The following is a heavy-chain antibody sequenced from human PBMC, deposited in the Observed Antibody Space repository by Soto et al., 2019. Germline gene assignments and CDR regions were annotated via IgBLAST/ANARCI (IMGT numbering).Heavy chain of an antibody. CDR1: GYSISAYY. V-gene: IGHV1-2*02. Sequence: GSSGKLSWKASGYSISAYYIHWVRQAPGRGLEWMGWIDPKNGGTGSAQKFEGRLTVTRDTSSSTGYMDVSGLTSDATAPYYCRTDVYRILPYWG. CDR2: IDPKNGGT. J-gene: IGHJ4*01. CDR3: RTDVYRILPY. D-gene: IGHD3-16*02.